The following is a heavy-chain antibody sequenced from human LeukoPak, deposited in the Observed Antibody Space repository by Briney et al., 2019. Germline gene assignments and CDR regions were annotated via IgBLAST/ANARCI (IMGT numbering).Heavy chain of an antibody. CDR1: GGSISTVSSY. CDR3: ARSRGYSDFVWFDL. V-gene: IGHV4-39*01. CDR2: IYYSGTT. J-gene: IGHJ5*02. D-gene: IGHD5-12*01. Sequence: KTSETLSLTCEVSGGSISTVSSYWAWIRQSPVKGLEWIGHIYYSGTTHYNPSLQSRVTISIDTSNSQFALRMNSVTAADTAVYYCARSRGYSDFVWFDLWGQGILVTVSS.